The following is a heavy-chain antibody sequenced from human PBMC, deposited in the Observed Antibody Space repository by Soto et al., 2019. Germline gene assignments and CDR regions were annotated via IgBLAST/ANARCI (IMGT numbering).Heavy chain of an antibody. D-gene: IGHD3-3*01. J-gene: IGHJ4*02. CDR2: INHSGST. CDR1: GGSFSGYY. Sequence: QVQLQQWGAGLLKPSETLSLTCAVYGGSFSGYYWSWIRQPPGKGLEWIGEINHSGSTNYNPSLKSRVTISVDTSKNQCSLKLSSVTAADTAVYYWARGEGDFGVVIMPQSYWGQGTLVTVSS. CDR3: ARGEGDFGVVIMPQSY. V-gene: IGHV4-34*01.